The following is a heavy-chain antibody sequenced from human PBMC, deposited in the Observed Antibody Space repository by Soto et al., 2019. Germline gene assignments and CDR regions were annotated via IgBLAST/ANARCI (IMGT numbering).Heavy chain of an antibody. V-gene: IGHV3-23*01. CDR1: GFTFSSYA. Sequence: GGSMRLSSTTSGFTFSSYAMSWVRKNTGKGLEWVSAISGSGGSTYYADSVKGRFTISRDNSKNTLYLQMNSLRAEDTAVYYCAKSRPSITMIANFDYWGQGTLVTVSS. D-gene: IGHD3-22*01. J-gene: IGHJ4*02. CDR3: AKSRPSITMIANFDY. CDR2: ISGSGGST.